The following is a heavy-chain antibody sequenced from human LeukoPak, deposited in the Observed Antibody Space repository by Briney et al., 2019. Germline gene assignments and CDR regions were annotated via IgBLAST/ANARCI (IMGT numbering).Heavy chain of an antibody. Sequence: PWGSLRLSCVASGFTFSSHAMTWVRQAPGKGLQWVSSITISGDDTYYADSVEGRFTISRDNSRSTLFLQMHSLRVDDTAVYYCANEIRPNDYWGQGTLVTVSS. CDR2: ITISGDDT. CDR3: ANEIRPNDY. J-gene: IGHJ4*02. CDR1: GFTFSSHA. V-gene: IGHV3-23*01.